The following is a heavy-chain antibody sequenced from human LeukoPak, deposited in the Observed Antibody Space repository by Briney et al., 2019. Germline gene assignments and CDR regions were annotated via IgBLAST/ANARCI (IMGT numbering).Heavy chain of an antibody. CDR2: MSSSGSTI. CDR3: ARDSESYWHDAFDI. CDR1: GFTFSSYE. V-gene: IGHV3-48*03. D-gene: IGHD1-26*01. Sequence: GGSLRLSCAASGFTFSSYEMNWVRQAPGKGLEWVSYMSSSGSTIYYADSVKGRFTISRDNAKNSLYLQMNSLRAEDTAVYYCARDSESYWHDAFDIWGQGTMVTVSS. J-gene: IGHJ3*02.